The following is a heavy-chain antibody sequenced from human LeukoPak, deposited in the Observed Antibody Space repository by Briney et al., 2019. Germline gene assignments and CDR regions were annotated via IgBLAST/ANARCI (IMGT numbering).Heavy chain of an antibody. V-gene: IGHV3-48*01. CDR1: GFTFSSYS. CDR3: ARARGYSGYLDY. CDR2: ISSSSSTI. D-gene: IGHD5-12*01. Sequence: GGSLRLSCAASGFTFSSYSMNWVRQAPGRGLEWVSHISSSSSTIYYADSVKGRFTISRDNAKNSLYLQMNSLRAEDTAVYYCARARGYSGYLDYWGQGTLVTVSS. J-gene: IGHJ4*02.